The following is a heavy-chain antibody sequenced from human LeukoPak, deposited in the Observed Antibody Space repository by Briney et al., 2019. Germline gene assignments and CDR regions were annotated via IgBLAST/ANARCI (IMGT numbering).Heavy chain of an antibody. J-gene: IGHJ4*02. CDR1: GGSFSGYY. V-gene: IGHV4-34*01. Sequence: SETLSLTCAVYGGSFSGYYWSWIRQPPGKGLEWIGEINHSGSTNYNPSLKSRVTISVDTSKNPFSLKLSSVTAADTAVYYCARGPYCSGGSCYLIYYFDHWGQGTLVTVSS. CDR2: INHSGST. D-gene: IGHD2-15*01. CDR3: ARGPYCSGGSCYLIYYFDH.